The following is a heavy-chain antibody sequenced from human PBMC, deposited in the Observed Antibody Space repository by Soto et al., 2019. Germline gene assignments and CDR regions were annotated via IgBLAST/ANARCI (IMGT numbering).Heavy chain of an antibody. Sequence: GALRLSCAASGFTFSSYAMHWVRQAPGKGLEWVAVISYDGSNKYYADSVKGRFTISRDNSKNTLYLQMNSLRAEDTAVYYCASASPSSRDFDYWGQGTLVTVSS. CDR1: GFTFSSYA. CDR3: ASASPSSRDFDY. D-gene: IGHD6-13*01. J-gene: IGHJ4*02. CDR2: ISYDGSNK. V-gene: IGHV3-30-3*01.